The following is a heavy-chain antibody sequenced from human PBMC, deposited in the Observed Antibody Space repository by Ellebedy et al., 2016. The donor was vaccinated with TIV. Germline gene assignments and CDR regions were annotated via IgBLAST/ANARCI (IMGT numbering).Heavy chain of an antibody. D-gene: IGHD6-13*01. CDR2: LSYDGSNK. CDR3: ARGGFGSWFGY. CDR1: GLTFRSYD. J-gene: IGHJ4*02. V-gene: IGHV3-30-3*01. Sequence: PGGSLRLSCAASGLTFRSYDTHWVRQAPGNGLEWVAVLSYDGSNKHYADSVKGRFTISRDNSKNTVYLQMNSLRAEDTAVYYCARGGFGSWFGYWGQGTLVTVSS.